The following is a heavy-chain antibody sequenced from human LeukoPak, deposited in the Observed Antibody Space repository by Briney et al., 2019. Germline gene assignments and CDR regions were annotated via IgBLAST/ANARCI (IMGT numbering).Heavy chain of an antibody. V-gene: IGHV4-34*01. D-gene: IGHD2-15*01. Sequence: SETLSLTCTVSGGSISGYYWSWIRQPPGKGLEWIGEINHSGSTNYNPSLKSRVTISVDTSKNQFSLKLSSVTAADTAVYYCARVPSYCSGGSCLHGYYYYGMDVWGQGTTVTVSS. CDR2: INHSGST. CDR3: ARVPSYCSGGSCLHGYYYYGMDV. CDR1: GGSISGYY. J-gene: IGHJ6*02.